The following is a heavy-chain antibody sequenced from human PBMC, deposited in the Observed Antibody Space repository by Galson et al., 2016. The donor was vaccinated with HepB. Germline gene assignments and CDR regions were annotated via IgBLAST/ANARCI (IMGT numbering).Heavy chain of an antibody. CDR1: GGSFSDYG. D-gene: IGHD3-10*01. J-gene: IGHJ4*02. CDR3: AREGGRYFGSGTIYEFHY. V-gene: IGHV1-69*13. Sequence: SVKVSCKASGGSFSDYGISWVRQAPGQGLQWMGGIIPISGTATYAQKFQGGVTISADESTTTCYMELSSLRSDDTAVYYCAREGGRYFGSGTIYEFHYWGQGAQVIVSS. CDR2: IIPISGTA.